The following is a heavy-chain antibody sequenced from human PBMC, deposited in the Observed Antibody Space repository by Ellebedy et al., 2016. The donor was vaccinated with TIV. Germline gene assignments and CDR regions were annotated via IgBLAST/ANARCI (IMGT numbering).Heavy chain of an antibody. CDR1: GYTFTSYY. CDR2: INPSGGST. J-gene: IGHJ6*02. V-gene: IGHV1-46*01. CDR3: ASYYSYYYGMDV. Sequence: ASVKVSCXASGYTFTSYYMHWVRQAPGQGLEWMGIINPSGGSTSYAQKFQGRVTMTRDTSTSTVYMELSSLRSEDTAVYYCASYYSYYYGMDVWGQGTTVTVSS.